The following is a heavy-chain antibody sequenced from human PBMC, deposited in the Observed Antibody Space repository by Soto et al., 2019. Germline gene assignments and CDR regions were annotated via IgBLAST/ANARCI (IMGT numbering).Heavy chain of an antibody. Sequence: GGSLRLSCAPSGFTFSSYSMNWVRQAPGKGLEWVSSISSSSSYIYYADSVKGRFTISRDNAKNSLYLQMNSLRAEDTAVYYCARDGLGWFGELSDQIIWGQGTMVTVSS. V-gene: IGHV3-21*01. J-gene: IGHJ3*02. D-gene: IGHD3-10*01. CDR1: GFTFSSYS. CDR2: ISSSSSYI. CDR3: ARDGLGWFGELSDQII.